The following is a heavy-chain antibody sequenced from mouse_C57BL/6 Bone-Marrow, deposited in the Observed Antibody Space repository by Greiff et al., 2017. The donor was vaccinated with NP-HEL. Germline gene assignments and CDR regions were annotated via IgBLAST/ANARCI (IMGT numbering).Heavy chain of an antibody. CDR1: GFSLTSYG. Sequence: VQRVESGPGLVQPSQSLSITCTVSGFSLTSYGVHWVRQSPGKGLEWLGVIWSGGSTDYNAAFISRLSISKDNSKSQVFFKMNSLQADDTAIYYCARRDGYYVNWYFDVWGTGTTVTVSS. V-gene: IGHV2-2*01. CDR3: ARRDGYYVNWYFDV. D-gene: IGHD2-3*01. CDR2: IWSGGST. J-gene: IGHJ1*03.